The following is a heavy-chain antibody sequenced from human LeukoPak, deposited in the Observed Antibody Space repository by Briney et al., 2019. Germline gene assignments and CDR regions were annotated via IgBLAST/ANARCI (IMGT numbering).Heavy chain of an antibody. CDR2: IYYSGST. D-gene: IGHD4-23*01. Sequence: PSETLSLTCTVSGGSISSSSYYWGWIRQPPGKGLEWIGSIYYSGSTYYNPSLKSRVTISVDTSKNQFSLKLSSVTAADTAVYYCARGNSGRNDYWGQGTLVTVSS. CDR1: GGSISSSSYY. J-gene: IGHJ4*02. CDR3: ARGNSGRNDY. V-gene: IGHV4-39*07.